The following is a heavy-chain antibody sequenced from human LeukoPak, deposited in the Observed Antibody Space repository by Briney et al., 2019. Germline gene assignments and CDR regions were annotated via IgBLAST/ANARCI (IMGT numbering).Heavy chain of an antibody. CDR3: ARVGGKTTINNAAFEI. CDR1: GDSINSDY. Sequence: SETLSLTCTVSGDSINSDYWNWLRQPPGKGLEWIGYIYHTGSTNYNPSLRSRVTISVDTSKKHFSLKLTSVTAADTAIYYCARVGGKTTINNAAFEIWDQGTMVTVSS. J-gene: IGHJ3*02. D-gene: IGHD5-24*01. CDR2: IYHTGST. V-gene: IGHV4-59*01.